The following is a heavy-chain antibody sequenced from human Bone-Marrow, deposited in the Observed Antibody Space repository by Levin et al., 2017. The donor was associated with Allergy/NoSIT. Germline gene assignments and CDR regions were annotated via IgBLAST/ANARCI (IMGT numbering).Heavy chain of an antibody. Sequence: GESLKISCSTSGFTFDTYGMHWVRQAPGGGLEWVAVIWHDGGKKYHADSVKGRFTIARDNSKNTVSLQMNSLRVEDTALYYCVRDSGLYGLDVWGQGTTVIVSS. CDR1: GFTFDTYG. CDR2: IWHDGGKK. D-gene: IGHD6-19*01. V-gene: IGHV3-33*01. CDR3: VRDSGLYGLDV. J-gene: IGHJ6*02.